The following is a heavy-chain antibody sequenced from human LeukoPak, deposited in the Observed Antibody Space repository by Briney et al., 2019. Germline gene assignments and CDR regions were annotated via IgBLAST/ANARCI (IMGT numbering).Heavy chain of an antibody. D-gene: IGHD3-22*01. Sequence: PGGSLRLPCAASGFIFRRSSMGWVPQSPGKGLEWVSTITASSTYIYYADAVKGRFTISRDNVEKSVSLQMNSLRAEDTAVYYCAREYYYDEDAGNYWGQGTLVTVAS. J-gene: IGHJ4*02. CDR2: ITASSTYI. CDR3: AREYYYDEDAGNY. V-gene: IGHV3-21*01. CDR1: GFIFRRSS.